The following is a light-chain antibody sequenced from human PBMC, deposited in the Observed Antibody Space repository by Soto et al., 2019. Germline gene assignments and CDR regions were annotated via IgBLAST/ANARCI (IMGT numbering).Light chain of an antibody. Sequence: DIQMTQSPSSLSASVGDRVTITCQASQDITNCLNWYQQKPGKAPKLLIYDASNLETGVPSRFSGSRSATDFTITISTLKPEDTATYYCQQYDTYPNTFGQGTKLEIK. J-gene: IGKJ2*01. CDR3: QQYDTYPNT. CDR1: QDITNC. V-gene: IGKV1-33*01. CDR2: DAS.